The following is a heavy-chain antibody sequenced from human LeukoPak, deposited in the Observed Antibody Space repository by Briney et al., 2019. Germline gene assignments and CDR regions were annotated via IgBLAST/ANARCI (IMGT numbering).Heavy chain of an antibody. D-gene: IGHD3-9*01. CDR1: GFTFSSYG. CDR2: ISYDGSNK. CDR3: AKEADILTGYYPRNYYYYGTDV. Sequence: GGSLRLSCAASGFTFSSYGMHWVRQAPGKGLEWVAVISYDGSNKYYADSVKGRFTISRDNSKNTLYLQMNSLRAEDTAVYYCAKEADILTGYYPRNYYYYGTDVWGQGTTVTVSS. J-gene: IGHJ6*02. V-gene: IGHV3-30*18.